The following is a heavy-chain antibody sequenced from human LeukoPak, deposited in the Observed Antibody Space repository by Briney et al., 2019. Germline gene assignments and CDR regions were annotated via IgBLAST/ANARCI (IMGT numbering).Heavy chain of an antibody. D-gene: IGHD6-19*01. CDR2: INHSGST. V-gene: IGHV4-34*01. J-gene: IGHJ3*02. Sequence: TSETLSLTCAVYGGSFSGYYWSWIRQPPGKGLDWIGEINHSGSTNYNPSLKSRVTISVDTSKNQFSLKLSSVTAADTAVYYCARRRTSGWYLPREAFDIWGQGTMVTVSS. CDR1: GGSFSGYY. CDR3: ARRRTSGWYLPREAFDI.